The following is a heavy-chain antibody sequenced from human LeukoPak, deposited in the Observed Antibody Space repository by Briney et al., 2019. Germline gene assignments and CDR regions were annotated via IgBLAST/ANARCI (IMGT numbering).Heavy chain of an antibody. V-gene: IGHV4-34*01. D-gene: IGHD6-6*01. CDR1: GGSFSGYY. CDR3: AKGFYSSSPRYFDY. J-gene: IGHJ4*02. CDR2: INHSGSP. Sequence: PSETLSLTCAVYGGSFSGYYWSWIRQPPGKGLEWIGEINHSGSPNYNPSLKSRVTISVDTSKNQFSLKLSSVTAADTAVYYCAKGFYSSSPRYFDYWGQGTLVTVSS.